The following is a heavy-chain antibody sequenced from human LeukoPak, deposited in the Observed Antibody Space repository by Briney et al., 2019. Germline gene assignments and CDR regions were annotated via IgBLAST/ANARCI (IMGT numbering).Heavy chain of an antibody. CDR1: GFTFSNYA. D-gene: IGHD3-10*01. CDR3: AKDTYYYGSGSYSDY. CDR2: ISDRGGST. V-gene: IGHV3-23*01. J-gene: IGHJ4*02. Sequence: GGSLRLSCAASGFTFSNYAVSWVRQAPGKGLEWVSVISDRGGSTYHADSVKGRFTISRDNSKNTLYLQMNSLRAEDTAVYYCAKDTYYYGSGSYSDYWGQGTLVAVSS.